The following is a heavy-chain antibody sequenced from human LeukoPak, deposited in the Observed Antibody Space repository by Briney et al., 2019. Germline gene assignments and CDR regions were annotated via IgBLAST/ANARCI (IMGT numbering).Heavy chain of an antibody. CDR3: ARRITMVRGARYGMDV. Sequence: SQTLSLTCAVSGGSISSGGYSWSWIRQPPGKGLEWIGYIYHSGSTYYNPSLKSRVTISVDRSKNQFSLKLSSVTAADTAVYYCARRITMVRGARYGMDVWGQGTTVTVSS. CDR2: IYHSGST. D-gene: IGHD3-10*01. CDR1: GGSISSGGYS. V-gene: IGHV4-30-2*01. J-gene: IGHJ6*02.